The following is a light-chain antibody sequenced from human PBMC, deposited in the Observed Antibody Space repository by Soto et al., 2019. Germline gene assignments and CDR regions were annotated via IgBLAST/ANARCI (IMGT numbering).Light chain of an antibody. Sequence: DIQMTQSPSSLSASVGDTVTITCQASQDFSDYLNWYQQKPGKAPKLLIYDASNLERGVPSRFSGSGSGTDFTLTISSLQPEDIATYYCHQHYNLPTFGPGTKVDLK. CDR3: HQHYNLPT. CDR1: QDFSDY. J-gene: IGKJ3*01. CDR2: DAS. V-gene: IGKV1-33*01.